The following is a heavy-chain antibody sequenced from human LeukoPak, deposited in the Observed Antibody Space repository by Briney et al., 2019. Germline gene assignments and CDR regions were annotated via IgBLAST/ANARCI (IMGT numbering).Heavy chain of an antibody. Sequence: GGSLRLSCAASGFTFSDYSMNWVRQAPGKGLEWVSSISSSSSCIYYADSVKGRFTISRDNAKNSLYLQMNSLRAEDTAVYYCARDGDYYGSGSYDYWGQGTLVTVSS. V-gene: IGHV3-21*01. CDR1: GFTFSDYS. CDR2: ISSSSSCI. CDR3: ARDGDYYGSGSYDY. D-gene: IGHD3-10*01. J-gene: IGHJ4*02.